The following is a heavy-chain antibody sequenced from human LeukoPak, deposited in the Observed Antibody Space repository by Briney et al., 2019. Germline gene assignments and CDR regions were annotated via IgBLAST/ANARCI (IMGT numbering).Heavy chain of an antibody. Sequence: PSETLSLTRTVSGGFITFGCYYWTWIRQPAGKGLEWIGRIYTSGRTFYNPSLKSRVTISMDTSMNQFSLRLNSVTAADTAVYYCPRARVIPASFDDWGQGALVTVSS. CDR2: IYTSGRT. V-gene: IGHV4-61*02. CDR1: GGFITFGCYY. J-gene: IGHJ4*02. CDR3: PRARVIPASFDD. D-gene: IGHD3-16*02.